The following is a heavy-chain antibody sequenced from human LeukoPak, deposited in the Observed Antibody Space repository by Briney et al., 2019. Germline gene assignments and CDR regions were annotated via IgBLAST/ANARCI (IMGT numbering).Heavy chain of an antibody. CDR2: ISYDGSNK. CDR1: GFTFSSYG. Sequence: GRSLRLSCAASGFTFSSYGMHWVRQAPGKGLEWVAVISYDGSNKYYADSVKGRFTISRDNSKNTLYLQMNSLRAEDTAVYYCAKDVGKWELLPFDYWGQGTLVTVSS. V-gene: IGHV3-30*18. CDR3: AKDVGKWELLPFDY. D-gene: IGHD1-26*01. J-gene: IGHJ4*02.